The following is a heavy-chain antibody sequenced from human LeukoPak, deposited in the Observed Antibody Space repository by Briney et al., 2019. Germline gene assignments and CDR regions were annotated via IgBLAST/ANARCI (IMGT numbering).Heavy chain of an antibody. CDR2: INSDGSST. D-gene: IGHD7-27*01. Sequence: GGSLRLSCAASGFTFSGYWMYWVRQAPGKGLVCVSLINSDGSSTNYADSVKGRFTISRDNAKNTLYLQVHSLRADDSAVYYCARHLGTYSDHWGQGTLVTVSS. CDR3: ARHLGTYSDH. J-gene: IGHJ4*02. CDR1: GFTFSGYW. V-gene: IGHV3-74*01.